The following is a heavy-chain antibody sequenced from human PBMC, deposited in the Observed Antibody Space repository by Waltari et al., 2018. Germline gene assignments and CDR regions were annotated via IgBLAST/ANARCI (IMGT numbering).Heavy chain of an antibody. CDR2: INPNSGGT. CDR3: ARVQAVVPAAPDY. CDR1: GSTLPGYY. J-gene: IGHJ4*02. V-gene: IGHV1-2*06. D-gene: IGHD2-2*01. Sequence: QVQLVQSGAEVKKPGASVKVSCQASGSTLPGYYLHWVRQAPGQGLEWMGRINPNSGGTNYAQKFQGRVTMTRDTSISTAYMELSRLRSDDTAVYYCARVQAVVPAAPDYWGQGTLVTVSS.